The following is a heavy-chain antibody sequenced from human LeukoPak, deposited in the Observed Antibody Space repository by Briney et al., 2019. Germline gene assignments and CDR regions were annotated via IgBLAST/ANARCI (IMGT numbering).Heavy chain of an antibody. J-gene: IGHJ4*02. CDR3: ARDIVVRGVSY. D-gene: IGHD3-10*01. V-gene: IGHV4-59*12. Sequence: SETLSLTCTVSGDSISSYYWSWIRQPPGKGLEWIGYIYYSGSTNYSPSLKSRVTISVDTSKNQFSLKLSSVTAADTAVYYCARDIVVRGVSYWGQGTLVTVSS. CDR1: GDSISSYY. CDR2: IYYSGST.